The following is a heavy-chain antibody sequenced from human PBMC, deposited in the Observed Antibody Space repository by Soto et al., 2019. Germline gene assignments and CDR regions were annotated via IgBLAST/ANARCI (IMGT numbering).Heavy chain of an antibody. J-gene: IGHJ4*02. CDR3: GRDVWYDRGNDLAY. D-gene: IGHD1-1*01. V-gene: IGHV4-61*08. Sequence: QVQLQESGPGLVKPSETLSLTCTVSGGSVISRGFYWNWIRQTPGKGLEWIGYIFEIGRATYNPSVKSLVIISMDTSKKQFYVRLSSVTAADTAVYYCGRDVWYDRGNDLAYWGQGIEVTVSS. CDR1: GGSVISRGFY. CDR2: IFEIGRA.